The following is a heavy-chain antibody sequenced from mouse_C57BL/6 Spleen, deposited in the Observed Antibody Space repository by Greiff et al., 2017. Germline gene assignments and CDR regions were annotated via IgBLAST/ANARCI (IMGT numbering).Heavy chain of an antibody. V-gene: IGHV1-50*01. Sequence: QVQLQQSGAELVKPGASVKLSCKASGYTFTSYWMQWVKQRPGQGLEWIGEIDPSDSYTNYNQKFKGKATLTVDTSSSTAYMQLSSLTSEDSAVYYCARWSYEYDGYWGQGTTLTVSS. CDR2: IDPSDSYT. J-gene: IGHJ2*01. D-gene: IGHD2-4*01. CDR1: GYTFTSYW. CDR3: ARWSYEYDGY.